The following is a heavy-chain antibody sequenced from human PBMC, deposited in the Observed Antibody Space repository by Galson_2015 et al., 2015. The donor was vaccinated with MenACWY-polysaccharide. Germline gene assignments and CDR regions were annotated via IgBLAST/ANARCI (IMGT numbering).Heavy chain of an antibody. Sequence: SLRLSCAASGLRLSGSGMHWVRQASGKGLEWVAVIQYDGTNKVYADSVKGRFSISRDNSKNTLYLEMNSLRAEDTALYYCAREGSRIVFHAFDVWGQGTMVTVSS. CDR3: AREGSRIVFHAFDV. CDR2: IQYDGTNK. D-gene: IGHD2-21*01. V-gene: IGHV3-33*01. CDR1: GLRLSGSG. J-gene: IGHJ3*01.